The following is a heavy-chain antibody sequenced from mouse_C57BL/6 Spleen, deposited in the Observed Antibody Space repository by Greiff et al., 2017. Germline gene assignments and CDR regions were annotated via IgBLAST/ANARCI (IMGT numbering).Heavy chain of an antibody. V-gene: IGHV1-26*01. CDR2: INPNNGGT. CDR3: ARANRDGYWFAY. J-gene: IGHJ3*01. CDR1: GYTFTDYY. D-gene: IGHD4-1*01. Sequence: EVQLQQSGPELVKPGASVKISCKASGYTFTDYYMNWVKQSHGKSLEWIGDINPNNGGTSYNQKFKGKATLTVDKSSSTAYMELRSLTSEDSAVYYCARANRDGYWFAYWGQGTLVTVSA.